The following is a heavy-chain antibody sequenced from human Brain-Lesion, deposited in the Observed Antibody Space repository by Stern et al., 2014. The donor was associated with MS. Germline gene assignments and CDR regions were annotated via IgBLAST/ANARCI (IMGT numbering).Heavy chain of an antibody. Sequence: QVQLQESGPGLVKPSETLSLTCTVAGGSVSSTSYAWAWIRQPPGKGLEWIGTIYYSGNTYYSPSLKSRPTLSLDPPKNQFSLQLRSVTAADTAVYYCAGEEDIRYCSGGSCTGNWFDPWGQGTLVTVSS. CDR3: AGEEDIRYCSGGSCTGNWFDP. J-gene: IGHJ5*02. V-gene: IGHV4-39*01. CDR2: IYYSGNT. CDR1: GGSVSSTSYA. D-gene: IGHD2-15*01.